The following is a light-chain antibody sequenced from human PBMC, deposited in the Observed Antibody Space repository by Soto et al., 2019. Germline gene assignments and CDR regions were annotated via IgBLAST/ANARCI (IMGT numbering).Light chain of an antibody. CDR2: KAS. CDR1: QSISNW. CDR3: QQYNSYCT. J-gene: IGKJ1*01. Sequence: DIQMTQSPSTLSASVGDRVTITCRASQSISNWLAWYQQKPGKAPKLLIYKASSLESGVPSRFSGSGCGTEFALTISSLQPDDFATYYCQQYNSYCTFGQGTKVEIK. V-gene: IGKV1-5*03.